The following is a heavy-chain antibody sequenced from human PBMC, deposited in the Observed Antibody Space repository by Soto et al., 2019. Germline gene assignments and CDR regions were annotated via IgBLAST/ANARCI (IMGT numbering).Heavy chain of an antibody. CDR3: AKFYCISTMCQAPAAKSTGGFEI. J-gene: IGHJ3*02. Sequence: EPQLLESGGGLGHPGGSLRLSCAASGFTFSSYAMSWVRQAPGKGLEWVAAISGSGVSTYYADSVRGRSTISRDNSKKTVDLQITSLRAEDTAVYYCAKFYCISTMCQAPAAKSTGGFEIWGQGTLVTVSS. D-gene: IGHD2-2*01. CDR2: ISGSGVST. V-gene: IGHV3-23*01. CDR1: GFTFSSYA.